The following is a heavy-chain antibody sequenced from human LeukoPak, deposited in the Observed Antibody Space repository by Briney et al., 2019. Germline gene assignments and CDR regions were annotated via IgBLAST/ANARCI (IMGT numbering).Heavy chain of an antibody. V-gene: IGHV4-4*02. CDR1: GGSISSSNW. CDR2: IYHSGST. Sequence: PSGTLSLTCAVSGGSISSSNWWSWVRQPPGKGLEWIGEIYHSGSTNYNPSLKSRVTISVDKSKNQFSLKLSSVTAADTAVYYCARDRYSSSWYVYWYFDLWGRGTLVTVSS. D-gene: IGHD6-13*01. CDR3: ARDRYSSSWYVYWYFDL. J-gene: IGHJ2*01.